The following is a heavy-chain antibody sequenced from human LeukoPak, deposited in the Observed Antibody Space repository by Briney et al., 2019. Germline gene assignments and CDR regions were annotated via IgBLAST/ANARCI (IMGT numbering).Heavy chain of an antibody. CDR2: ISGSDGST. Sequence: GGSLRLSCAASGFTFSSAWMHWVRQAPGKGLEWVSSISGSDGSTYYADSVKGRFTISRDNSKNTLYVQMNSLRAEDTAVYYCARGGWPNYGDHGFDYWGQGTLVTVSS. CDR1: GFTFSSAW. V-gene: IGHV3-23*01. D-gene: IGHD4-17*01. CDR3: ARGGWPNYGDHGFDY. J-gene: IGHJ4*02.